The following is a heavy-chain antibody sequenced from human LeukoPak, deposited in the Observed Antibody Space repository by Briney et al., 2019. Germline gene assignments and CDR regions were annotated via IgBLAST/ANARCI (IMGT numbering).Heavy chain of an antibody. Sequence: SETLSLTCTVSGGSITSYYWSWIRQPPGKGLEWIGYIYYSGSTNYNPSLKSRVTLSVDTSKTQFYLSLSSVTAADTAVYYCAREDSGSYYNFYYFYMDVWGKGTTVTISS. CDR3: AREDSGSYYNFYYFYMDV. V-gene: IGHV4-59*12. D-gene: IGHD3-10*01. J-gene: IGHJ6*03. CDR1: GGSITSYY. CDR2: IYYSGST.